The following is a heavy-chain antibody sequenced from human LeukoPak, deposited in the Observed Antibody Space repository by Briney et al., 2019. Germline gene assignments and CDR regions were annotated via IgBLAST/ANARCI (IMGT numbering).Heavy chain of an antibody. D-gene: IGHD5-18*01. V-gene: IGHV1-2*02. Sequence: ASVKVSCKASGYSFTGFYIHWVRQAPGQGLEWMGWINPNSGGPKYAQKFQGRVTMTRDTSISTAYMELSRLKSDDTAVYYCARDPEFARGRYSYDNTLGDDAFDIWGQGTMVTVSS. CDR2: INPNSGGP. CDR3: ARDPEFARGRYSYDNTLGDDAFDI. CDR1: GYSFTGFY. J-gene: IGHJ3*02.